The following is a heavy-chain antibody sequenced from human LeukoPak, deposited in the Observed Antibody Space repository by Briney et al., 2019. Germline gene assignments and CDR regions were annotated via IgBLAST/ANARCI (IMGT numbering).Heavy chain of an antibody. V-gene: IGHV4-59*01. CDR3: ARDGYSGSYYDY. D-gene: IGHD1-26*01. CDR1: GGSISSYY. Sequence: PSETLSLTCTVSGGSISSYYWSWIRQPPGKGLEWIGYIYHSGSTNYNPSLKSRVTISVDTSKNQFSLKLSSVTAADTAVYYCARDGYSGSYYDYWGQGTLVTVSS. CDR2: IYHSGST. J-gene: IGHJ4*02.